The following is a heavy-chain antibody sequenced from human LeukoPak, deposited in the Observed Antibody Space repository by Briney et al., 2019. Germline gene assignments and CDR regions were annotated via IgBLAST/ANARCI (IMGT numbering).Heavy chain of an antibody. V-gene: IGHV4-34*01. CDR2: INHSGST. CDR1: GGSFSGYY. Sequence: SETLSLTCAVYGGSFSGYYWSWIRQPPGKGLEWIGEINHSGSTNYNPSLKSRVTISVDTSKNQFSLKLSPVTAADTAVYYCARDLTTRGKWFDPWGQGTLVTVSS. CDR3: ARDLTTRGKWFDP. J-gene: IGHJ5*02. D-gene: IGHD4-11*01.